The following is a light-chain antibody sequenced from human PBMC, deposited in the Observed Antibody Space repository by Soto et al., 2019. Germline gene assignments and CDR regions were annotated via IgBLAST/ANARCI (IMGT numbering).Light chain of an antibody. CDR3: QQSDSTPYT. V-gene: IGKV1-12*01. CDR2: ATS. Sequence: DIQMTQSPSFVSASVGDRVTITCRASQDISSWLVWYQQKPGKAPKLLIHATSGLQSGVPSRFSGSGSGTDFTLTISNLQSEDFATYYCQQSDSTPYTFGQGTKVEI. CDR1: QDISSW. J-gene: IGKJ2*01.